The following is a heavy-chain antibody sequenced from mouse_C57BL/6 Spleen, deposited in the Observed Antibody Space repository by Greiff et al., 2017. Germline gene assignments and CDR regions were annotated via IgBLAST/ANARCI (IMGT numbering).Heavy chain of an antibody. CDR3: TRDLNYYGSSLYAMDY. CDR1: GFTFSSYA. D-gene: IGHD1-1*01. J-gene: IGHJ4*01. CDR2: ISSGGDYI. Sequence: EVKLMESGEGLVEPGGSLKLSCAASGFTFSSYAMSWVRQTPEKRLEWVAYISSGGDYIYYADTVKGRFTISRDNARNTLYLQMSSLKSEDTAMYYCTRDLNYYGSSLYAMDYWGQGTSVTVSS. V-gene: IGHV5-9-1*02.